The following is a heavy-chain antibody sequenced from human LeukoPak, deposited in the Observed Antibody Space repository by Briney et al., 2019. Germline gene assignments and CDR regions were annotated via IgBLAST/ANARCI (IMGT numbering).Heavy chain of an antibody. V-gene: IGHV1-46*01. CDR1: GYTFTSYY. CDR2: INPSGGST. CDR3: ARPSDSSGYALTQYYFDY. D-gene: IGHD3-22*01. J-gene: IGHJ4*02. Sequence: ASVKVSCKASGYTFTSYYVHWVRQAPGQGLEWMGIINPSGGSTSYAQKFQGRVTMTRDTSTSTVYMELSSLRSEDTAVYYCARPSDSSGYALTQYYFDYWGQGTLVTVSS.